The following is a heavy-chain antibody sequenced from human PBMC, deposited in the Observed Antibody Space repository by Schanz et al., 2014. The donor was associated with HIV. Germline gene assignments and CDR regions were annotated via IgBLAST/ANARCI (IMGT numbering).Heavy chain of an antibody. J-gene: IGHJ2*01. V-gene: IGHV1-2*02. Sequence: QVQLVQSGAEVKKPGASVKVSCKAPGHPFTGYYIHWVRQAPGQGPEWMGWINPNSGGSKFAQKFQGRVTLTTDTSINTAYMEMTRLTSHDTAVYYCARLGPIVVVPGPLAWYFDLWGRGTLVTVSS. D-gene: IGHD2-2*01. CDR3: ARLGPIVVVPGPLAWYFDL. CDR2: INPNSGGS. CDR1: GHPFTGYY.